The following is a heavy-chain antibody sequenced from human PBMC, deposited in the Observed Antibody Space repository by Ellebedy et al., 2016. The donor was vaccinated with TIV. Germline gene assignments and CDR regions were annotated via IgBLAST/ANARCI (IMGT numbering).Heavy chain of an antibody. V-gene: IGHV3-30*18. Sequence: GGSLRLXXTASGFTFRRFRMHWVRQAPGKGLEWVGFISSDGSKKHYADSVEGRFTISRDNSQNTVFVQMNSLRVEDTAVYYCAKERIGGGRLDAFDIWGQGTTVTVSS. CDR1: GFTFRRFR. J-gene: IGHJ3*02. CDR2: ISSDGSKK. CDR3: AKERIGGGRLDAFDI. D-gene: IGHD3-10*01.